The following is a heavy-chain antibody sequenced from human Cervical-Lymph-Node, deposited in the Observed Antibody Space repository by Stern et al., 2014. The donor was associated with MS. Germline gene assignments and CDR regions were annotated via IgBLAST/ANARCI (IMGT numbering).Heavy chain of an antibody. CDR3: AKGSTYSNSAPLDH. D-gene: IGHD4-11*01. J-gene: IGHJ5*02. Sequence: EVQLVESGGDLVQPGRSLRVSCTASGFIFDDYAMHWVRQTPGKGLEWVAGISWNSGIIGYVDSVRGRFTISRDSAKKSLYLQMNSLRPEDTALYYCAKGSTYSNSAPLDHWGQGLLVIVSS. CDR2: ISWNSGII. V-gene: IGHV3-9*01. CDR1: GFIFDDYA.